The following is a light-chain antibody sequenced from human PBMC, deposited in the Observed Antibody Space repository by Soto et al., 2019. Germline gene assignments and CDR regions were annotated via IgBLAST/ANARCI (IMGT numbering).Light chain of an antibody. V-gene: IGLV1-51*01. CDR2: GND. CDR1: RSNIGNNY. CDR3: EAWDSNLSGGV. J-gene: IGLJ3*02. Sequence: QSVLTQPPSVSAAPGQKVTVSCSGSRSNIGNNYVSWYQHLPGTAPKLLIYGNDKRPSGIPDRFSASKSGTSATLDITGLQTGDEADYYCEAWDSNLSGGVFGGGTKLTVL.